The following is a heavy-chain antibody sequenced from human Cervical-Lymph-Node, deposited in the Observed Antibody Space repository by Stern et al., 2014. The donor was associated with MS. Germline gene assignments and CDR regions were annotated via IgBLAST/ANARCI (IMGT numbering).Heavy chain of an antibody. CDR3: ARLEVPTSPGFHYYYYAMDV. CDR1: GFSLNTPGMC. CDR2: LYLADDK. J-gene: IGHJ6*02. V-gene: IGHV2-70*15. D-gene: IGHD2-2*01. Sequence: QVTLRESGPALVRPTQTLTLTCTFSGFSLNTPGMCVTWIRQPPGKALEWLARLYLADDKYYSTSLKTRLTVSKDTSKNQVVLRMNNMDPVDTATYYCARLEVPTSPGFHYYYYAMDVWGQGTTVTVSS.